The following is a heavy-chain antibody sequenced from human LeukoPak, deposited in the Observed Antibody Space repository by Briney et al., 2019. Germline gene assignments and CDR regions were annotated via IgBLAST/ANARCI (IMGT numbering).Heavy chain of an antibody. D-gene: IGHD6-13*01. V-gene: IGHV3-23*01. J-gene: IGHJ3*02. CDR1: GFTFSIYA. Sequence: GGSLRLSCAASGFTFSIYAMNWVRQAPGKGLEWVSVITGGGDSTHYADSVKGRFVISRDNSKNTLYLQMNSLRAEDTAVYYCAKSRSSSWYLDAFDIWGQGTMVTVSS. CDR3: AKSRSSSWYLDAFDI. CDR2: ITGGGDST.